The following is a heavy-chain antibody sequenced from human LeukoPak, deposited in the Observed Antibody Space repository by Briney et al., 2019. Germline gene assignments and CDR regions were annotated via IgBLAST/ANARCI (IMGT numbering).Heavy chain of an antibody. D-gene: IGHD3-3*01. V-gene: IGHV3-30*03. CDR3: ASAIIDGNYGMDV. CDR1: GFTFNNYG. Sequence: GGSLRLSCAAYGFTFNNYGMHWVRQAPGRGLEWVAVISYDSNNKYYADSVKGRFTISRDNSKNTLYLQMNSLRAEDTAVYYCASAIIDGNYGMDVWGQGTTVTVSS. J-gene: IGHJ6*02. CDR2: ISYDSNNK.